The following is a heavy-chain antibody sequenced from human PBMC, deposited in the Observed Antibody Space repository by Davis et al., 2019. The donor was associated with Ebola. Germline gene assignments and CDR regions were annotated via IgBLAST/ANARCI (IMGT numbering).Heavy chain of an antibody. V-gene: IGHV4-59*01. CDR3: ARSLYSSLSHAAY. D-gene: IGHD6-19*01. CDR2: IYYTGTT. J-gene: IGHJ4*02. Sequence: SETLSLTCTVSGGSISGYYWSWIRRPPGKGLEWIGNIYYTGTTNYNPSLRGRVTMSVDTSQNQFSLKLSSVTAADTAVYYCARSLYSSLSHAAYWGQGAQVTVSS. CDR1: GGSISGYY.